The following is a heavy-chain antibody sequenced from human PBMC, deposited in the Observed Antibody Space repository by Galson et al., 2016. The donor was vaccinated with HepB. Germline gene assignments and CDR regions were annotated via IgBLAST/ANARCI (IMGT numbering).Heavy chain of an antibody. J-gene: IGHJ4*02. D-gene: IGHD1-1*01. CDR1: GGTFSSYG. Sequence: SVKVSCKASGGTFSSYGISWVRQAPGQGLEWMGGIIPMSGTGDCAQKFQGRLTVTADDSTSTVYMELSGLTSEDTAVYYCARTTDNFDYWGQGTLVTVSS. CDR3: ARTTDNFDY. CDR2: IIPMSGTG. V-gene: IGHV1-69*13.